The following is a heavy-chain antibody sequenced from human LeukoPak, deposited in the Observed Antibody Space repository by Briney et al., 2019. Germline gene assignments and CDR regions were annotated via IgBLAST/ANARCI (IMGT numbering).Heavy chain of an antibody. CDR3: ARDFQSIPRWIEYYYYYYMDV. CDR1: GFTFSSYS. J-gene: IGHJ6*03. D-gene: IGHD5-18*01. Sequence: GGSLRLSCAASGFTFSSYSMNWVRQAPGKGLEWVSSISSSSSYIYYADSVKGRFTISRDNAKNSLYLQMNSLRAEDTAVYYCARDFQSIPRWIEYYYYYYMDVWGKGTTVTVSS. V-gene: IGHV3-21*01. CDR2: ISSSSSYI.